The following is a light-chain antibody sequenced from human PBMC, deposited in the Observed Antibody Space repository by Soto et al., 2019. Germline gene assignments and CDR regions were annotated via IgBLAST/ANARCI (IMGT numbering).Light chain of an antibody. CDR3: QAWGTGIRV. Sequence: QLVLTQSPSASASLGASVKLTCTLSSGHSSYAIAWHQQQPEKGPRYLMKLNSDGSHSKGDGIPDRFSGSSSGAERYLTISSHQSEDEADYCCQAWGTGIRVFGGGTKLTVL. V-gene: IGLV4-69*01. CDR1: SGHSSYA. CDR2: LNSDGSH. J-gene: IGLJ2*01.